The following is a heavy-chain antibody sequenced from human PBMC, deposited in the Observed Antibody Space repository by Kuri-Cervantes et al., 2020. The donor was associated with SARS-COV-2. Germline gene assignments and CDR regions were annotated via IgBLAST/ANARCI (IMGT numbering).Heavy chain of an antibody. CDR1: GGSISGSGYY. Sequence: SETLSLTCTVSGGSISGSGYYWAWIRQPPGKGLEWIGHIHYRETTYYNPSLKSRATISVDTSKNQFSLKLNSVTAADTAVYYCARGRRAILINSGYSSSWDLDYWGQGTLVTVSS. CDR2: IHYRETT. J-gene: IGHJ4*02. V-gene: IGHV4-39*01. D-gene: IGHD6-13*01. CDR3: ARGRRAILINSGYSSSWDLDY.